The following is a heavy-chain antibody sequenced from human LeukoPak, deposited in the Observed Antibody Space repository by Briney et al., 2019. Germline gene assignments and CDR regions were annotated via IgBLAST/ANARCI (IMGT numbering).Heavy chain of an antibody. CDR1: GFTFSSYA. V-gene: IGHV3-33*08. J-gene: IGHJ4*02. D-gene: IGHD1-26*01. CDR3: ARGLGATTRFPFDY. Sequence: PGGSLRLSCAASGFTFSSYAMSWVRQAPGKGLEWVAVIWYDGSNKYYADSVKGRFTISRDNSKNTLYLQMNSLRAEDTAVYYCARGLGATTRFPFDYWGQGTLVTVSS. CDR2: IWYDGSNK.